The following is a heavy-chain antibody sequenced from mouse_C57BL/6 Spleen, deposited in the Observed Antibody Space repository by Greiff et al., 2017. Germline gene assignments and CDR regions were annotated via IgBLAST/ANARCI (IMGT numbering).Heavy chain of an antibody. Sequence: QVQLKESGPELVKPGASVKISCKASGYAFSSSWMNWVKQRPGKGLEWIGRIYPGDGDTNYNGKFKGKATLTADKSSSTAYMQLSSLTSEDSAVYFCARLEYPYYAMDYWGQGTSVTVSS. V-gene: IGHV1-82*01. D-gene: IGHD5-1*01. J-gene: IGHJ4*01. CDR3: ARLEYPYYAMDY. CDR2: IYPGDGDT. CDR1: GYAFSSSW.